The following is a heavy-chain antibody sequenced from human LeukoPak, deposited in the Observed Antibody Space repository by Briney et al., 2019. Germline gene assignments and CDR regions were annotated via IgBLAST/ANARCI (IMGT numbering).Heavy chain of an antibody. CDR2: MKEIGSET. D-gene: IGHD3-16*01. CDR3: ARESVPYAPGGEY. J-gene: IGHJ4*01. V-gene: IGHV3-7*01. Sequence: GGSLTLSCAASGFTFSSYWMTWVRQAPGKGLEWVGTMKEIGSETNYRDSVRGRFTISRDNAKNSLYLQMDSLRAEDTAVYYCARESVPYAPGGEYWGDGTLVTVSS. CDR1: GFTFSSYW.